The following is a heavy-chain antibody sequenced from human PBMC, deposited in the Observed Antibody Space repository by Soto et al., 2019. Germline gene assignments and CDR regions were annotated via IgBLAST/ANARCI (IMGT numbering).Heavy chain of an antibody. CDR2: ISAYNGNT. CDR3: ARSPYCTNGVCYEIDY. D-gene: IGHD2-8*01. Sequence: ASVKVSCKASGYTFTSYGISWVRQAPGQGLEWMGWISAYNGNTNYAQKLQGRVTMTTDTSTSTAYMGLRSLRPDDTAVYYCARSPYCTNGVCYEIDYWGQGTLVTVSS. V-gene: IGHV1-18*01. J-gene: IGHJ4*02. CDR1: GYTFTSYG.